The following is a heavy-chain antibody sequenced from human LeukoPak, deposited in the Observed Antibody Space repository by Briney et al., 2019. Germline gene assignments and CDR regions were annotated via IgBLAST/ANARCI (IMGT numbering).Heavy chain of an antibody. CDR2: IYYSGST. J-gene: IGHJ4*02. V-gene: IGHV4-31*03. CDR1: GGSISSGVYY. Sequence: SETLSLTCTVSGGSISSGVYYWSWIRQHPGKGLEWIGYIYYSGSTYYNPSLKSRVTISVDTSKNQFSLKLSSVTAADTAVYYCARENYDSSGYYYRFDYWGQGTLVTVSS. D-gene: IGHD3-22*01. CDR3: ARENYDSSGYYYRFDY.